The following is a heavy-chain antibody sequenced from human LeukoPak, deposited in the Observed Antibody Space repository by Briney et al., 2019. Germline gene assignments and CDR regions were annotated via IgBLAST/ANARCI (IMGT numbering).Heavy chain of an antibody. J-gene: IGHJ3*02. Sequence: GESLKISCKGSGYNFTTFWIGWVRQMPGKGLEWMGIIHPGDSDTRYSPSFQGQVTISADKSISTASLQWSSLKASDTAMYYCVRHDVCSSTRCYNTYDIWGQGTMVTVSS. CDR3: VRHDVCSSTRCYNTYDI. D-gene: IGHD2-2*02. V-gene: IGHV5-51*01. CDR2: IHPGDSDT. CDR1: GYNFTTFW.